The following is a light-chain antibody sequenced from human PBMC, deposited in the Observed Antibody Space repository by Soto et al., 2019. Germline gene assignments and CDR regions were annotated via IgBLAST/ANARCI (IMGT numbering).Light chain of an antibody. V-gene: IGKV3-20*01. J-gene: IGKJ1*01. Sequence: EIVLTQSPGTLSLSPGERATLSCRASQSVSNSYLAWYQQKPGQAPRLLIYGASSRATGIPDRFSGSGSATDFTLSISRLEPEDFAVYYCQQYGNSRCTFGQGTKMDI. CDR3: QQYGNSRCT. CDR1: QSVSNSY. CDR2: GAS.